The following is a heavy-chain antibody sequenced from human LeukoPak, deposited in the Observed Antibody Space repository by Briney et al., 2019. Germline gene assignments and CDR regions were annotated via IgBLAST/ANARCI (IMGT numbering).Heavy chain of an antibody. CDR1: GFTFSSYA. CDR3: ARDVFDY. V-gene: IGHV3-7*01. J-gene: IGHJ4*02. Sequence: GGSLRLSCGASGFTFSSYAMSWVRQAPGKGLEWVATINRDGGGKYYVDSVKGRFTISRDSAENSLYLQMNSVTAEDTAVYYCARDVFDYWGQGTRVTVSS. CDR2: INRDGGGK.